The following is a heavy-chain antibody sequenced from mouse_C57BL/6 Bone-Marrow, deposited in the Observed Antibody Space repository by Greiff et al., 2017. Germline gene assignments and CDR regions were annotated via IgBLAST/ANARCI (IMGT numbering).Heavy chain of an antibody. Sequence: QVQLKQPGAELVMPGASVKLSCQASGYTFTSYWMHWVKQRPGQGLEWIGEIDPSDSYTNYNQQLKGKSTLTVDKSSSTAYMQLSSLTSEYSVVYYCAREGDYYGSSPFAYWGQGTLVTVSA. V-gene: IGHV1-69*01. D-gene: IGHD1-1*01. CDR3: AREGDYYGSSPFAY. J-gene: IGHJ3*01. CDR2: IDPSDSYT. CDR1: GYTFTSYW.